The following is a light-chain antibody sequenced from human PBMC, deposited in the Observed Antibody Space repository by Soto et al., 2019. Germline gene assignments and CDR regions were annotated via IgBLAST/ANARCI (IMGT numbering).Light chain of an antibody. CDR1: QSVRSN. CDR3: QQYGSSGT. Sequence: EIVWTQSPGTLSLSPGERVTLSCRASQSVRSNLAWYQPKPGQSPSLLIYGASNRATGIPDRFSGSGSGTDFTLTIRRLEPEDFAVDYCQQYGSSGTFGQGTKVDIK. CDR2: GAS. J-gene: IGKJ1*01. V-gene: IGKV3-20*01.